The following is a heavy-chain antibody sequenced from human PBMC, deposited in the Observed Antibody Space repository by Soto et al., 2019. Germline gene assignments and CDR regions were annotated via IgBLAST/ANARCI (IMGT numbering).Heavy chain of an antibody. D-gene: IGHD3-22*01. CDR1: GFTFSSYA. CDR2: ISGSGGST. V-gene: IGHV3-23*01. J-gene: IGHJ5*02. CDR3: AKAGSKGWSYDSSGYYST. Sequence: EVQLLESGGGLVQPGGSLRLSCAASGFTFSSYAMSWVRQAPGKGLEWVSAISGSGGSTYYADSVKGRFTISRDNSKNTLYLQMNSLRAEDTAVYYCAKAGSKGWSYDSSGYYSTWGQGTLVTVSS.